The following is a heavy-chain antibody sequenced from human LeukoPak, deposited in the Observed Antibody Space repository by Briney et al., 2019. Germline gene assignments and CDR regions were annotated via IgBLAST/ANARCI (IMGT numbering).Heavy chain of an antibody. Sequence: SSETLSLTCAVYGGSFSGYYWSWIRQPPGKGLEWIGEINHSGSSNYNPSLKSRVTISVDTSKKQFSLKVNSVTAADTAVYYCATIGGRYMTHFDDWGQGTLVTVSS. CDR2: INHSGSS. D-gene: IGHD3-16*01. CDR1: GGSFSGYY. CDR3: ATIGGRYMTHFDD. J-gene: IGHJ4*02. V-gene: IGHV4-34*01.